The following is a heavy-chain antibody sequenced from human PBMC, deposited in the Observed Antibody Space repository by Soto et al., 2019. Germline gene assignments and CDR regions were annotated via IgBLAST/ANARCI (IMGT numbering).Heavy chain of an antibody. D-gene: IGHD5-12*01. Sequence: GGSLRLSCAASGFTFSSYWMSWVRQAPGKGLEWVANIKQDGSEKYYVDSVKGRFTISRDNAKNSLYLQMNSLRAEDTAVYYCARAVEMATITKKRGEQKIDYWGQGTLVTVSS. CDR1: GFTFSSYW. J-gene: IGHJ4*02. CDR2: IKQDGSEK. V-gene: IGHV3-7*05. CDR3: ARAVEMATITKKRGEQKIDY.